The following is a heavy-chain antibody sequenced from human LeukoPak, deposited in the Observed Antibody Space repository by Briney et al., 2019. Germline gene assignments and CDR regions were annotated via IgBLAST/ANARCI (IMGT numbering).Heavy chain of an antibody. CDR2: IIPIFGIA. V-gene: IGHV1-69*04. Sequence: SVKVSCKASGGTFSSYTISWVRQAPGQGLEWMGRIIPIFGIANYAQKFQGRVTITADKSTSTAYMELSSLRSEDTAVYYCARDWNHGEDAFDIWGQGTMVTVSS. D-gene: IGHD1-14*01. CDR3: ARDWNHGEDAFDI. CDR1: GGTFSSYT. J-gene: IGHJ3*02.